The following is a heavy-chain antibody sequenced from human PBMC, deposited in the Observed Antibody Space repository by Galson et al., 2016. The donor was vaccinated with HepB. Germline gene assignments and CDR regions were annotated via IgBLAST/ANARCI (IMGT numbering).Heavy chain of an antibody. V-gene: IGHV3-74*01. CDR2: INTDGSST. Sequence: SLRLSCAASGFPFSKYWMHWVRQAPGKGLVWASRINTDGSSTTYADSVKGRFTISRDNAKNTLYLQMNSLRAEDTALYYCTRVHREGIAAAGLQIWGQGTRVTVSS. CDR3: TRVHREGIAAAGLQI. D-gene: IGHD6-13*01. CDR1: GFPFSKYW. J-gene: IGHJ4*02.